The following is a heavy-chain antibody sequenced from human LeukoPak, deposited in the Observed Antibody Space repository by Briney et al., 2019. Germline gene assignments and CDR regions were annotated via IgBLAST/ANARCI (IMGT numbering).Heavy chain of an antibody. D-gene: IGHD2-2*01. V-gene: IGHV3-48*03. Sequence: GGSLRLSCTASRFTFSSYEMNWVRQAPGKGLEWVSYISSGGSTIYYADSVKGRSTISRDNAKNSLYLQMNSLRAEDTAVYYCARGGIYCSSTSCPMLNWFDPWGQGTLVTVSS. CDR3: ARGGIYCSSTSCPMLNWFDP. CDR1: RFTFSSYE. CDR2: ISSGGSTI. J-gene: IGHJ5*02.